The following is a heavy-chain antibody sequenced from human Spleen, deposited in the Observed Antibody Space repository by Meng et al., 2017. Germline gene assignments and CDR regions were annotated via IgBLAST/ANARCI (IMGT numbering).Heavy chain of an antibody. CDR2: TYYSGNT. V-gene: IGHV4-30-4*01. CDR3: ARGGGFDY. D-gene: IGHD3-16*01. J-gene: IGHJ4*02. CDR1: GGSISSGDNY. Sequence: QLRESGPGLVKPSQTLSLTCTVSGGSISSGDNYWSWIRQPPGKGLEWIGYTYYSGNTYYNPSLKSRVAMSVDTSKNQFYLRLSSVTAADTAVYYCARGGGFDYWGQGTLVTVSS.